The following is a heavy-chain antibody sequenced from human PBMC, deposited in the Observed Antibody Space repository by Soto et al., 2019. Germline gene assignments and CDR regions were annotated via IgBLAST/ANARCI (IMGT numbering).Heavy chain of an antibody. D-gene: IGHD4-17*01. V-gene: IGHV4-34*01. CDR1: GGSFSGYY. CDR3: ARVSPTTPSYYYYMDV. J-gene: IGHJ6*03. Sequence: SETLSLTCAVYGGSFSGYYWSWIRQPPGKGLEWIGEINHSGSTNYNPSLKSRVTISVDTSKNQFSLKLSSVTAADTAVYYCARVSPTTPSYYYYMDVWGKGTTVTVSS. CDR2: INHSGST.